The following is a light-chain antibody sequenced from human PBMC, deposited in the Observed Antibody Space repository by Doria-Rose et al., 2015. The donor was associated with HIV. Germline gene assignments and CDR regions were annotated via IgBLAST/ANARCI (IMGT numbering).Light chain of an antibody. V-gene: IGKV3-20*01. CDR1: QSFSSTY. Sequence: EIVMTQSPGTLSLSPGERATLSCRASQSFSSTYLAWYQQKPGQAPSLLIYDGSTRATGIPDRSSASGSGTDFTLTINRLEPEDFALYYCHQYGTSWMFGQGTKVEI. J-gene: IGKJ1*01. CDR3: HQYGTSWM. CDR2: DGS.